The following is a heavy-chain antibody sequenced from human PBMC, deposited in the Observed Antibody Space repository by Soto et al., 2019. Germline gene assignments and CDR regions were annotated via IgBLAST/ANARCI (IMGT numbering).Heavy chain of an antibody. CDR2: IMPIFRTP. J-gene: IGHJ6*02. V-gene: IGHV1-69*12. CDR1: GGTFSNSA. Sequence: QVQLEQSGAEVKKPGSSVKVSCKASGGTFSNSAISWVRQAPGQGLEWMGGIMPIFRTPDYAQKFQGRVTITADEXXXXXXXXXXXXXXXXXXXXXXXXXXXXXXXXXXXXXXXDVWGQGTTVTVSS. CDR3: XXXXXXXXXXXXXXXXXDV.